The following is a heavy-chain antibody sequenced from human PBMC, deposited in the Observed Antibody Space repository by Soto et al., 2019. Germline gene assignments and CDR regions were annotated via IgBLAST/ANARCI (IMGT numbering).Heavy chain of an antibody. D-gene: IGHD3-22*01. V-gene: IGHV4-4*02. Sequence: SETLSLTCAVSGGSISSSNWWSWVRQPPGKGLEWIGEIYHSGSTNYNPSLKSRVTISVDKSKNQFSLKLSSVTAADTAVYYCARDRDYYDSSGYSNNWFDPWGQGTLVTVSS. J-gene: IGHJ5*02. CDR2: IYHSGST. CDR1: GGSISSSNW. CDR3: ARDRDYYDSSGYSNNWFDP.